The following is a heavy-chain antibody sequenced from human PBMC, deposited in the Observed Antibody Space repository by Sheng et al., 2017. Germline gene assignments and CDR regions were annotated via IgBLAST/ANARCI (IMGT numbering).Heavy chain of an antibody. CDR3: ARGRGMTQH. V-gene: IGHV1-46*01. Sequence: QVQLVQSGAEVKKPGASVKVSCKASGYTLTSYFMHWVRQAPGQGLEWLGIINPSGDSSSYYPQKFQGRVSITRDTSTSTVYLELSSLTSEDTAVYYCARGRGMTQHWGQGTLVTVSS. D-gene: IGHD6-13*01. J-gene: IGHJ1*01. CDR1: GYTLTSYF. CDR2: INPSGDSS.